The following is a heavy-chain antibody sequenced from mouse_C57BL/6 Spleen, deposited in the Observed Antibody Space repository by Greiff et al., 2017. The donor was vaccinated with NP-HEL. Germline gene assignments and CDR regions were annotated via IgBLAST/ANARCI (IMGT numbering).Heavy chain of an antibody. V-gene: IGHV5-9*01. CDR2: ISGGGGNT. CDR1: GFTFSSYT. J-gene: IGHJ4*01. CDR3: ARKNYYGSSPYAMGY. Sequence: EVQGVESGGGLVKPGGSLKLSCAASGFTFSSYTMSWVRQTPETRLEWVATISGGGGNTYYPDSVKGRFTISRDNAKNTLYLQMSSLRSEYTALYYCARKNYYGSSPYAMGYWGQGTSVTVSS. D-gene: IGHD1-1*01.